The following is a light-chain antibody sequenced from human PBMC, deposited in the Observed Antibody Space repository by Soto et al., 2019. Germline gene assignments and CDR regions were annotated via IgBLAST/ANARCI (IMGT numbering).Light chain of an antibody. CDR2: EVN. V-gene: IGLV2-14*01. CDR1: SSDIGGSKY. J-gene: IGLJ1*01. Sequence: QSALTQPASVSGSPGQSITISCIGTSSDIGGSKYVSWYQQHPGKAPKLMIYEVNNRPSGVSSRFSGSKSGNTASLTISGLQAEDETDYYCRSFTTSTTYVFGTGTKLTVL. CDR3: RSFTTSTTYV.